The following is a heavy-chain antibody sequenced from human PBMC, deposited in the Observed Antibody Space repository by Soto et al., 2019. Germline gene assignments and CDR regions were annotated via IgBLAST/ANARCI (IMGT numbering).Heavy chain of an antibody. CDR3: ASIAGNAGSFSEC. CDR2: IYPGDSDT. V-gene: IGHV5-51*01. D-gene: IGHD2-15*01. CDR1: GYTFTSYW. Sequence: PGESLKISCKGSGYTFTSYWIGWVRQMPGEGLEWLGVIYPGDSDTRYSPSFQGQVTISADKSINKAYLQWGSLKASDSAIYYCASIAGNAGSFSECWGQGPLGTSPQ. J-gene: IGHJ4*02.